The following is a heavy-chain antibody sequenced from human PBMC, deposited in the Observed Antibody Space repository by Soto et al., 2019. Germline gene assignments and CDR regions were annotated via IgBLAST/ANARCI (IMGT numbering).Heavy chain of an antibody. J-gene: IGHJ6*02. CDR3: ARGLQRRFGGYKGHGYHGMDV. D-gene: IGHD5-12*01. CDR2: TDLSGST. CDR1: GGSFTDYY. Sequence: QVQLQQWGAGLLKPSETLSLTCAVQGGSFTDYYWSXVRXXXXXXXEWIGETDLSGSTIYNPSLKSRVTISVDMSKRQFSLELTSVTAADTAVYYCARGLQRRFGGYKGHGYHGMDVWGQGTTVTVSS. V-gene: IGHV4-34*01.